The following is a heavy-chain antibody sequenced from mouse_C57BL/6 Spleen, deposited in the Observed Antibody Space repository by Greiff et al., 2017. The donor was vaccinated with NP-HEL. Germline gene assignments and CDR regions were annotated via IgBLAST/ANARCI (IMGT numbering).Heavy chain of an antibody. Sequence: QVQLKQPGAELVKPGASVKLSCKASGYTFTSYWMHWVKQRPGQGLEWIGMIHPNSGSTNYNEKFKSKATLTVDKSSSTAYMQLSSLTSEDSAVYYCASFYDLREDYWGQGTTLTVSS. CDR3: ASFYDLREDY. CDR1: GYTFTSYW. D-gene: IGHD2-3*01. CDR2: IHPNSGST. J-gene: IGHJ2*01. V-gene: IGHV1-64*01.